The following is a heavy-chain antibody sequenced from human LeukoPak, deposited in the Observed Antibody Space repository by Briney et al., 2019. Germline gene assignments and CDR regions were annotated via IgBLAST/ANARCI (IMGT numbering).Heavy chain of an antibody. D-gene: IGHD3-10*01. CDR1: GGTFSSYA. CDR2: VIPILGIA. CDR3: AAGSPLFY. V-gene: IGHV1-69*04. Sequence: EASVKVSFKASGGTFSSYAIRWVRQAPGQGLEWMGSVIPILGIANYAQKYQGRVTIAAHKATSTAYSELSSLRSEDTDVYYCAAGSPLFYWGQGTLVTVSS. J-gene: IGHJ4*02.